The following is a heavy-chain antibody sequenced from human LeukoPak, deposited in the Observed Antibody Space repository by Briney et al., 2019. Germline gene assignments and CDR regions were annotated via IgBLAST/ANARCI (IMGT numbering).Heavy chain of an antibody. CDR1: HFTFSHYG. V-gene: IGHV3-33*06. J-gene: IGHJ4*02. Sequence: GGSLRLSCVASHFTFSHYGMPWVRQAPGKGLEWVSVIWNDASNQYYADSVKGRFTISRDNSQNTVYLQMNSLRAEDTAVYYCAKDAQRGFDYSNSLENWGQGTLVIVSS. CDR3: AKDAQRGFDYSNSLEN. D-gene: IGHD4-11*01. CDR2: IWNDASNQ.